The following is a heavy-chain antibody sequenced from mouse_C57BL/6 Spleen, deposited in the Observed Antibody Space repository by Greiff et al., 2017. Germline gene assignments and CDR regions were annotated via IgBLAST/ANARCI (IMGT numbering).Heavy chain of an antibody. CDR1: GYTFTSYW. Sequence: VQLQQPGAELVRPGSSVKLSCKASGYTFTSYWMHWVKQRPIQGLEWIGNIDPSDSETHSNQKFKDKATLTVDKSSSTAYMQLSSLTSEDSAVYYCARGQHYGSSLYWYFDVWGTGTTVTVSS. D-gene: IGHD1-1*01. CDR2: IDPSDSET. J-gene: IGHJ1*03. V-gene: IGHV1-52*01. CDR3: ARGQHYGSSLYWYFDV.